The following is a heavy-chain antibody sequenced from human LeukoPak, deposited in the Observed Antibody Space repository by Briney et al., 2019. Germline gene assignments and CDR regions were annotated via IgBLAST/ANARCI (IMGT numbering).Heavy chain of an antibody. CDR1: GGSISRSSYF. CDR2: INYSGST. Sequence: SETLSLTCTVSGGSISRSSYFWGWIRQPPGKGPEWIGSINYSGSTYDNPSLKSRVTTSVDTSNNQFSLKLSSVTAADTAVYYCARGVVPAAIWQNWFDPWGQGTLVIVSS. D-gene: IGHD2-2*01. CDR3: ARGVVPAAIWQNWFDP. J-gene: IGHJ5*02. V-gene: IGHV4-39*07.